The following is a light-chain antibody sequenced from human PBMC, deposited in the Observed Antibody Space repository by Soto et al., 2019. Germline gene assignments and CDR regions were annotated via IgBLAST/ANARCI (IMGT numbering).Light chain of an antibody. CDR3: MQALQTPLT. V-gene: IGKV2-28*01. Sequence: DIVMTQSPLSLPVTPGEPASISCRSSQSLLYGTGFYYLDWYLQKPGQSPQLLIYLGSNRASGVPDRFSGSGSGTDFTLKISRVEAEDVGVYYCMQALQTPLTFGGGTKVEIK. CDR1: QSLLYGTGFYY. J-gene: IGKJ4*01. CDR2: LGS.